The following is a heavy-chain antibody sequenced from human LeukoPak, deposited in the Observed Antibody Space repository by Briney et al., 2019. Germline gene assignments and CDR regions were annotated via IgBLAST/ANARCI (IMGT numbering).Heavy chain of an antibody. Sequence: ASETLSLTCTVSGGSISSYYWSWIRQPAGKGLEWIGRIYTSGSTNYNPSLKNRVTMSVDTSKNQFSLKLSSVTAADTAVYYCARDQELLWFGESLDAFDIWGQGTMVTVSS. CDR1: GGSISSYY. CDR3: ARDQELLWFGESLDAFDI. V-gene: IGHV4-4*07. CDR2: IYTSGST. D-gene: IGHD3-10*01. J-gene: IGHJ3*02.